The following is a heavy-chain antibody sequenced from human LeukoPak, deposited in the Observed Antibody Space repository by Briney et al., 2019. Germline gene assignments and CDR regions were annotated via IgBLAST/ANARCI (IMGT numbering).Heavy chain of an antibody. J-gene: IGHJ4*02. Sequence: ASVKVSCKASGYTFTGYYMHWVRQAPGQGLEWMGWINPNSGVTNYVQKFQGRVTMTRDTSISTAYMELSRLRSDDTAVYYCAKGTKYYYDSSGYRFFDYWGQGTLVTVSS. CDR1: GYTFTGYY. CDR3: AKGTKYYYDSSGYRFFDY. V-gene: IGHV1-2*02. CDR2: INPNSGVT. D-gene: IGHD3-22*01.